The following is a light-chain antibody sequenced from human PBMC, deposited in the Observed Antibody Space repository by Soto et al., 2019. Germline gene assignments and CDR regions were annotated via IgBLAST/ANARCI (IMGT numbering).Light chain of an antibody. CDR1: QTISSRF. V-gene: IGKV3-20*01. J-gene: IGKJ1*01. Sequence: EIVLTQSPGTLSLSPGERATLSCRASQTISSRFLAWYQQKPGQAPRLLIYGASSRATGIPERFSGSGSEKDVTLTISRLEPEDFAVYYCRQYDSSRTFGQGTKVE. CDR3: RQYDSSRT. CDR2: GAS.